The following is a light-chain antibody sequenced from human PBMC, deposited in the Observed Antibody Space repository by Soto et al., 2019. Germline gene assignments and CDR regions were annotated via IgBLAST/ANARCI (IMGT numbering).Light chain of an antibody. CDR1: SGHSSFI. CDR3: ETWDSNSRV. Sequence: QPVLTQSSSASASLGSSVKLTCTLSSGHSSFIIAWHQQQPGKAPRYLMKVEGSGSYNKGSGVPDRFSGSSSGADRFLTISNLRSEDESDYYCETWDSNSRVFGGGTKLTVL. V-gene: IGLV4-60*03. J-gene: IGLJ3*02. CDR2: VEGSGSY.